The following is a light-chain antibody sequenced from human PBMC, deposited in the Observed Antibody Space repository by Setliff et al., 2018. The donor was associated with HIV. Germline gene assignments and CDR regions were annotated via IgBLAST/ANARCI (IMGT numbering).Light chain of an antibody. V-gene: IGLV3-21*03. CDR1: NIGSKS. J-gene: IGLJ1*01. CDR3: QVWDSSSDHHV. Sequence: ELPQPPSVSVAPGKTARITCGGNNIGSKSVHWYQQKPGQAPVLVVYDDSHRPSGIPERFSGSESGNTATLTISRVEAGDEADYYCQVWDSSSDHHVFGTGTKVTVL. CDR2: DDS.